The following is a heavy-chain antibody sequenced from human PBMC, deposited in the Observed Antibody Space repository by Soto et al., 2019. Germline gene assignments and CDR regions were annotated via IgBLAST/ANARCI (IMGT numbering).Heavy chain of an antibody. CDR3: AAGEASSRNLAPYYLDF. D-gene: IGHD6-13*01. Sequence: SETLSLTCTVSGDSMSSYFWTWIRQPPGKGLEWIGYIHYSGTTSFFPSYNPSLRSRVTISEDTSKNQFSLKLLSVTTADTAVYFCAAGEASSRNLAPYYLDFWGQGTLVTVSS. J-gene: IGHJ4*02. V-gene: IGHV4-59*01. CDR1: GDSMSSYF. CDR2: IHYSGTT.